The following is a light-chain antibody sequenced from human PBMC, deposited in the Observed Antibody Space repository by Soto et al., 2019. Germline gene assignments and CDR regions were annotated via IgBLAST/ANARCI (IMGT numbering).Light chain of an antibody. J-gene: IGKJ3*01. V-gene: IGKV3-20*01. CDR3: QQYGSSPPT. CDR1: QSVSSSL. CDR2: GAS. Sequence: EIVLTQSPGTLSLSPGERATLSCRASQSVSSSLLTWYQQKPGHAPRLLIYGASSRATGIPVRFIGSGSGTDFTLTISKLDPEDFAVYFCQQYGSSPPTFGHGTKVDVK.